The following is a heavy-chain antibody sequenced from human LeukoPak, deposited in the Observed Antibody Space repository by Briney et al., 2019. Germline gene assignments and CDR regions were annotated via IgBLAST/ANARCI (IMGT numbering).Heavy chain of an antibody. J-gene: IGHJ4*02. Sequence: PGGSLRLSCTTSGFTYSNYAFSWVRQAPGEGLDWVSAITTGTIAYYGDSVKGRFTISRDNSKNTLYLQMNSLRAEDTAVYYCAKGSSSPWYFDYWGQGTLVTVSS. CDR2: ITTGTIA. V-gene: IGHV3-23*01. D-gene: IGHD6-6*01. CDR3: AKGSSSPWYFDY. CDR1: GFTYSNYA.